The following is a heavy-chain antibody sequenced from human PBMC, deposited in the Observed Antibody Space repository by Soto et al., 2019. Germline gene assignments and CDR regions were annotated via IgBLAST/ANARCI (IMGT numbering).Heavy chain of an antibody. V-gene: IGHV1-46*03. CDR1: GYTFTSYN. J-gene: IGHJ6*02. CDR2: INPSGGST. Sequence: QVQLVQSGAEVKKPGASVKLSCKASGYTFTSYNMHWVRQAPGQGLEWMGIINPSGGSTTNAQKFRGRVTMTRDTSASTVYMELSSLRSEDTAVYYCARAEDIVLMDVWGQGTTVTVSS. D-gene: IGHD2-15*01. CDR3: ARAEDIVLMDV.